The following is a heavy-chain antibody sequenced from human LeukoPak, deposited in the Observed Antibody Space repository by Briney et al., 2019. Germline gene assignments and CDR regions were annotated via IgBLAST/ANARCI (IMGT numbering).Heavy chain of an antibody. CDR3: AKWTSNYYDSSGYLPAASFQH. Sequence: GGSLRLSCAASGFIFSDYAMTWVRQGPGERLEWVSSITDNGINTYYIDSVKGRFTMSRDNSKDTLYLQMSSLRADDSALYYCAKWTSNYYDSSGYLPAASFQHWGQGTLVTVSS. J-gene: IGHJ1*01. CDR2: ITDNGINT. D-gene: IGHD3-22*01. V-gene: IGHV3-23*01. CDR1: GFIFSDYA.